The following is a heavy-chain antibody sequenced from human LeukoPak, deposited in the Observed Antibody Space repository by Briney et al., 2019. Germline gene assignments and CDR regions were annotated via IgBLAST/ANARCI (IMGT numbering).Heavy chain of an antibody. J-gene: IGHJ4*02. CDR2: INHSGST. CDR3: ARSRAFIGYYYPFDY. D-gene: IGHD3-22*01. CDR1: GGSFSGYY. V-gene: IGHV4-34*01. Sequence: SETLSLTCAVYGGSFSGYYWSWIRQPPGKGLEWIGEINHSGSTNYNPSLKSRVTISVDTSKNQFSLKLSSVTAADTAVYYCARSRAFIGYYYPFDYWGQGTLVTVSS.